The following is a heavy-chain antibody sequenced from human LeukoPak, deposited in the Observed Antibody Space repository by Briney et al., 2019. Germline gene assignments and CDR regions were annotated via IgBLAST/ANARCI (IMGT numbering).Heavy chain of an antibody. CDR1: GFAFSGFA. J-gene: IGHJ4*02. D-gene: IGHD4-17*01. V-gene: IGHV3-23*01. Sequence: GGSLRLSCSASGFAFSGFAMGWVRQAPGKGLVWVSSISGSGGNTYYADSVEGRFTVSRDNSKNTLYLQMNSLRAEDTALYYCARGRGGDYVPSRFDYWGQGTLVTVSS. CDR2: ISGSGGNT. CDR3: ARGRGGDYVPSRFDY.